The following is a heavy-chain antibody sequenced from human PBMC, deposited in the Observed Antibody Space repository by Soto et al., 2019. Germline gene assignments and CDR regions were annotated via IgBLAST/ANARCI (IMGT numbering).Heavy chain of an antibody. CDR2: VYYRGRS. Sequence: SETLSLTCTVSGGSVSNSNYYWGWIRQSPGKGLEWIGSVYYRGRSYSKSSVKSRVTISVDTSKNQFSPNLNSVTASDTAVYFCVSQRTSVLTQAYFDYWGPGALVTVSS. CDR3: VSQRTSVLTQAYFDY. D-gene: IGHD2-8*01. V-gene: IGHV4-39*01. J-gene: IGHJ4*02. CDR1: GGSVSNSNYY.